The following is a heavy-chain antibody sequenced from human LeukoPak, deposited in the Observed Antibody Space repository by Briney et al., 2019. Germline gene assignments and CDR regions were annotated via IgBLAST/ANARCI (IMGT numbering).Heavy chain of an antibody. CDR1: GYSISSGYY. V-gene: IGHV4-38-2*02. CDR3: ARVFLYAGYCSGGSCYSDY. Sequence: SETLSLTCTVSGYSISSGYYWGWIRQPPGKGLEWIGSIYHSGSTYYNPSLKSRVTISVDTSKNQFSLKLSSVTAADTAVYYCARVFLYAGYCSGGSCYSDYWGQGTLVTVSS. D-gene: IGHD2-15*01. J-gene: IGHJ4*02. CDR2: IYHSGST.